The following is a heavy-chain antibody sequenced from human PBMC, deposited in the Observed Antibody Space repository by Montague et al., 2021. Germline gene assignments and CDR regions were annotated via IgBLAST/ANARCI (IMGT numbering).Heavy chain of an antibody. J-gene: IGHJ6*03. CDR1: RSHINSDYY. CDR2: VSHGGRT. Sequence: SETLSLTCTVSRSHINSDYYWCWIRQPPGKGLEWMGSVSHGGRTYYNPSLKSRVTISVDTSNNHFSLKLSSVTAADTAMYYCARERDRYYYMDIWGKGTTITVSS. CDR3: ARERDRYYYMDI. V-gene: IGHV4-38-2*02.